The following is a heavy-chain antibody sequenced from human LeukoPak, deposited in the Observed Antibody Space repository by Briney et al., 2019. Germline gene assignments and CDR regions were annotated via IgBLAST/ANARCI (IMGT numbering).Heavy chain of an antibody. V-gene: IGHV3-53*01. CDR1: GFTVSSNY. D-gene: IGHD6-13*01. CDR3: ARESRIAAAGKPFDY. CDR2: IYSGGST. Sequence: GGSLRLSCAASGFTVSSNYMSWARQAPGKVLEWVSVIYSGGSTYYADSVKGRFTISRDNSKNTLYLQMNSLRAEDTAVYYCARESRIAAAGKPFDYWGQGTLVTVSS. J-gene: IGHJ4*02.